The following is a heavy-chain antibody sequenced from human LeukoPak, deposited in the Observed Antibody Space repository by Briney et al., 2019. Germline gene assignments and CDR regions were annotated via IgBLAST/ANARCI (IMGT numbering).Heavy chain of an antibody. CDR2: IYHSGRT. J-gene: IGHJ3*02. CDR3: ARVRHGAFDI. Sequence: SETLSLTCTVSGYSISSGYYWGWIRQPPGKGLEWIGSIYHSGRTFYNPSLKSRVTISVDTSKNQFSLKLSSVTAADTAVYYCARVRHGAFDIWGQGTMVTVSS. CDR1: GYSISSGYY. V-gene: IGHV4-38-2*02.